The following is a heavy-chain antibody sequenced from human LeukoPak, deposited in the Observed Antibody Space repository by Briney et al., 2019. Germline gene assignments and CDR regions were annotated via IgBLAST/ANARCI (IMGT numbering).Heavy chain of an antibody. CDR2: IYTSGST. D-gene: IGHD2-15*01. CDR3: ARWPGGGSADY. Sequence: SETLSLTCTVSGGSISSGNYYWVWVRQPPGLGLEWIGRIYTSGSTNYNPSLKSRVTMSVDTSKNQFSLKLSSVTAADTAVYYCARWPGGGSADYWGQGTLVTVSS. J-gene: IGHJ4*02. CDR1: GGSISSGNYY. V-gene: IGHV4-39*07.